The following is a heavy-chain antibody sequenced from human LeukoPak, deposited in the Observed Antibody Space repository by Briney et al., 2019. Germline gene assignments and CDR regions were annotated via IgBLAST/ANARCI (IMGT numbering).Heavy chain of an antibody. Sequence: SQTLSLTCAISGDSVSSNSVTWNWIRQSPSRGLEWLGRTYYRSTWYNDYAVSVRGRITVNPDTSKNQFSLHLNSVTAADTAVYYCASLGYCSSTSCTNTGFDYWGQGTLVTVSS. J-gene: IGHJ4*02. V-gene: IGHV6-1*01. D-gene: IGHD2-2*01. CDR2: TYYRSTWYN. CDR3: ASLGYCSSTSCTNTGFDY. CDR1: GDSVSSNSVT.